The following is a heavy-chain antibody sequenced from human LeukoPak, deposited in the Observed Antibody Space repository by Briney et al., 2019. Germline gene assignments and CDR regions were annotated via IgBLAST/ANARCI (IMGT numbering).Heavy chain of an antibody. D-gene: IGHD3-10*01. V-gene: IGHV4-39*01. Sequence: SETLSLTCTVSGGSISSSSYYWGWIRQPPGKGLEWIGSIYYSGSTYYNPSLKSLVTISVDTSKNQFSMKLSSVTAADTAVYYCARVYYGSGSYKYYFDYWGQGTLVTVYS. CDR1: GGSISSSSYY. CDR3: ARVYYGSGSYKYYFDY. CDR2: IYYSGST. J-gene: IGHJ4*02.